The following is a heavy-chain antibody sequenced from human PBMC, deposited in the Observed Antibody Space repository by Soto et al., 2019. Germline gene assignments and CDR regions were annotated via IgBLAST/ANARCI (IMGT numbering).Heavy chain of an antibody. Sequence: LRLSCAVSGFNLRNYEMNWVRQVPGKGLEWISKISGSNNNIYYADSVQGRFTISRDDANNVLFLQMNSLRAEDTATYHCATEELCGADCYFFKHWGQGTLVTVSS. V-gene: IGHV3-48*03. CDR2: ISGSNNNI. D-gene: IGHD2-21*02. CDR3: ATEELCGADCYFFKH. CDR1: GFNLRNYE. J-gene: IGHJ4*02.